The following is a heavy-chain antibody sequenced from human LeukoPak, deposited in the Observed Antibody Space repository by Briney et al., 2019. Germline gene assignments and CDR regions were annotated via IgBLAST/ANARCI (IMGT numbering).Heavy chain of an antibody. CDR3: ARHPTVTTGKQFDY. CDR2: IFYSGST. D-gene: IGHD4-17*01. J-gene: IGHJ4*02. CDR1: GGSLSSYY. V-gene: IGHV4-59*08. Sequence: SETLSLTCTVSGGSLSSYYWSWIRQPPGKGLEWIGYIFYSGSTNYNPSLKSRVTISVDTSTNQFSLKLGSVTAADTAVYYCARHPTVTTGKQFDYWGRGILVTVSS.